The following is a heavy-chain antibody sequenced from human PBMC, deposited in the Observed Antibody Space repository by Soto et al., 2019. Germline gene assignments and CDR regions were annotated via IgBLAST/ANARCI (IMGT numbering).Heavy chain of an antibody. J-gene: IGHJ6*02. CDR3: TRASSDRNHMEV. Sequence: EVQLLASGGGLVQPGGSLRLACAASGFTFGNFVMRWVRQTPGKGLEWVSTITESGGDTYYTDSVKGRFTISRDNSKNTLYLQMTSLRAEDTAVYYCTRASSDRNHMEVWGPGTTVTVSS. CDR2: ITESGGDT. CDR1: GFTFGNFV. V-gene: IGHV3-23*01.